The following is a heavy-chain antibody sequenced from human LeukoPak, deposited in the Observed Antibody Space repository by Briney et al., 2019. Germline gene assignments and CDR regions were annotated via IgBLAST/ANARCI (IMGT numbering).Heavy chain of an antibody. Sequence: GGSLRLSCAASGITFSSYWMSWVRQAPGKGLEWVANIKQDGSEKYYVDSVKGRFTISRDNAKNSLYLQMNSLRAEDTAVYYCARGSYYYDSSGPLWYWGQGTLVTVSS. J-gene: IGHJ4*02. CDR3: ARGSYYYDSSGPLWY. V-gene: IGHV3-7*01. CDR2: IKQDGSEK. CDR1: GITFSSYW. D-gene: IGHD3-22*01.